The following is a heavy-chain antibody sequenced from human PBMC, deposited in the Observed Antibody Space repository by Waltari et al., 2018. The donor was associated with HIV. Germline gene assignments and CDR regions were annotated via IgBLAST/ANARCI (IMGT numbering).Heavy chain of an antibody. Sequence: VQLVQSGAEMRKPGASVKVSCRAAGYTLSAYTISWVGQSPGQGLEWMGWISGYNGNTNYAQKFQGRVNMTTDTSTSTAHMELRSLRSDDTAVYYCARGVSIVRGVMIRGHMDVWGQGTTVTVSS. CDR1: GYTLSAYT. V-gene: IGHV1-18*01. CDR2: ISGYNGNT. CDR3: ARGVSIVRGVMIRGHMDV. J-gene: IGHJ6*02. D-gene: IGHD3-10*01.